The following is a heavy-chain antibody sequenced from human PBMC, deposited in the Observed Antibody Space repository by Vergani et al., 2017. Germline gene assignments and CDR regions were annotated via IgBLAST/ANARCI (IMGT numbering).Heavy chain of an antibody. D-gene: IGHD6-13*01. Sequence: VQLQESGPGLVKPSETLSLTCTVSGGSISSYYWSWIRQPPGKGLEWVANIKQDGSEKYYVDSVKGRFTISRDNAKNSLYLQMNSLRAEDTAVYYCARGRIAAAGTWWGYWGQGTLVTVSS. J-gene: IGHJ4*02. V-gene: IGHV3-7*01. CDR2: IKQDGSEK. CDR1: GGSISSYY. CDR3: ARGRIAAAGTWWGY.